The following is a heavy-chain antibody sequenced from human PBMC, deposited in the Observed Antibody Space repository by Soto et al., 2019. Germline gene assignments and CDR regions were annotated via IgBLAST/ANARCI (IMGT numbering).Heavy chain of an antibody. CDR3: ARDAGPPGRYYYYYGMDV. V-gene: IGHV1-18*01. Sequence: GASVKVSCKASGYTFTSYGISWVRQAPGQGLEWMGWISAYNGNTNYAQKLQGRVTMTTHTSTSTAYMELRSLRSDDTAVYYCARDAGPPGRYYYYYGMDVWGQGTTVTVSS. D-gene: IGHD2-15*01. J-gene: IGHJ6*02. CDR2: ISAYNGNT. CDR1: GYTFTSYG.